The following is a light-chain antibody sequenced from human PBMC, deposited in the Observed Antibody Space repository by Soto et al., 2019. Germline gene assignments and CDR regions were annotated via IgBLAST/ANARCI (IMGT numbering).Light chain of an antibody. CDR2: GAS. V-gene: IGKV3-20*01. Sequence: EIVLTQSPGTLSLSPGERATLSCRASQSGSNNYLAWYQQKPGQAPRLLIYGASHRAAGIPDRFSGSGSGTDFTLTISRLEPEDFAVYYCQQYGSSGTFGQGTKVDIK. CDR1: QSGSNNY. J-gene: IGKJ1*01. CDR3: QQYGSSGT.